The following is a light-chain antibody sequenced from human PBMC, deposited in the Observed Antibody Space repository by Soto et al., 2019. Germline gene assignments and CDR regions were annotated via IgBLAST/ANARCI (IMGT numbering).Light chain of an antibody. CDR3: QQYDNWPWT. CDR2: DAS. Sequence: EIVMTQSPATLSVSPGERATLSCRASQSVSSSSLAWYQQKRGQAPRLLIHDASSRATGIPATFSGSGSGTEFTLTISSLQSEDFAVYYCQQYDNWPWTFGQGTKVDIK. V-gene: IGKV3D-15*01. CDR1: QSVSSSS. J-gene: IGKJ1*01.